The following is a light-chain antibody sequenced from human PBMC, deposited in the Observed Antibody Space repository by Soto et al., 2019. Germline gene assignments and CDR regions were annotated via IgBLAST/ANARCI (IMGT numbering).Light chain of an antibody. CDR2: GAS. CDR3: QQYGGSPYT. CDR1: QSVRSNY. J-gene: IGKJ2*01. V-gene: IGKV3-20*01. Sequence: EIVLTQSPGTLSLSPGEIATLSCRASQSVRSNYLAWYQRKPGQAPRLLIYGASTRATGIPDRFSGTGSGTDFTLTISRLEPEDFGVYYFQQYGGSPYTFGQGTKLEIK.